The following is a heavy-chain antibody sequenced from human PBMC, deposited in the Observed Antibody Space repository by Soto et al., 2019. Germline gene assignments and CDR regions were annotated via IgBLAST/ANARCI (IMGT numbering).Heavy chain of an antibody. V-gene: IGHV1-58*01. D-gene: IGHD1-26*01. Sequence: SVKVSCKTSGFAFSSSAVHWVRQARGHRLQWIGWIDVGSANANYAQMLQERVTISRDMSTSTAYMELRSLRSDDTAVYYCARVGGSYYYYGMDVWGQGTTVTVS. CDR2: IDVGSANA. CDR3: ARVGGSYYYYGMDV. J-gene: IGHJ6*02. CDR1: GFAFSSSA.